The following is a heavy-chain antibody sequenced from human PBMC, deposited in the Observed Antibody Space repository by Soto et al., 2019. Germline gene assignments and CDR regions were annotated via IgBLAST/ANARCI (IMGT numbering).Heavy chain of an antibody. V-gene: IGHV4-59*08. J-gene: IGHJ4*02. CDR3: ARVHPYYDILTGYPYYFDY. CDR1: GGSISSYY. Sequence: SETLSLTCTVSGGSISSYYWSWIRQPPGKGLEWIGYIYYSGSTNYNPSLKSRVTISVDTSKNQFSLKLSSVTAADTAVYYCARVHPYYDILTGYPYYFDYWGQGTLVTVSS. D-gene: IGHD3-9*01. CDR2: IYYSGST.